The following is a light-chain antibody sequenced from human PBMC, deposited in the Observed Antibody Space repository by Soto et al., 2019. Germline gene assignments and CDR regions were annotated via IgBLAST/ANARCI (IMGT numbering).Light chain of an antibody. V-gene: IGKV3-20*01. CDR3: QQYAGAPQYT. CDR2: AAS. Sequence: EIVLTQSPGTLSLSPGERASLSCRVSQSVSSRYLAWYQQKPGQAPRLLIYAASSRATGIPDRFSGSGSGTDFTLTISRLEPEDFAVYYCQQYAGAPQYTFGQGTKLEIK. J-gene: IGKJ2*01. CDR1: QSVSSRY.